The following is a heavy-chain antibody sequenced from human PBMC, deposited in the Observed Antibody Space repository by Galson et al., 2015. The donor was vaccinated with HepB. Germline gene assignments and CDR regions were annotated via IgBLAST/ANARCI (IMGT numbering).Heavy chain of an antibody. CDR1: GFTFSSYG. D-gene: IGHD1-26*01. V-gene: IGHV3-30*18. CDR2: ISYDGSNK. J-gene: IGHJ3*02. Sequence: SLRLSCAASGFTFSSYGMHWVRQAPGKGLEWVAVISYDGSNKYYADSVKGRFTISRDNSKNTLYLQMNSLRAEDTAVCYCAKEVRIVGAPPDAFDIWGQGTMVPVSS. CDR3: AKEVRIVGAPPDAFDI.